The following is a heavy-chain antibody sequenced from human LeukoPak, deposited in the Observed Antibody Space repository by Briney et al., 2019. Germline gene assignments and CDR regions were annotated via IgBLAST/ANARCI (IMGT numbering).Heavy chain of an antibody. Sequence: ASVKVSCKASGYTFTGYYMHWVRQAPGQGLEWMGWINPNSGGTNYAQKFQGRVTMTRDTSISTAYMELSRLRSDDTAVYYCARADSGSSSPFDYWGQGTLVTVSS. J-gene: IGHJ4*02. CDR3: ARADSGSSSPFDY. CDR2: INPNSGGT. D-gene: IGHD1-26*01. CDR1: GYTFTGYY. V-gene: IGHV1-2*02.